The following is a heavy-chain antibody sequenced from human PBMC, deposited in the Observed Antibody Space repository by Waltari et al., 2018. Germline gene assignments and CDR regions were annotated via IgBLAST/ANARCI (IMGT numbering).Heavy chain of an antibody. CDR2: INHSGST. CDR1: GGSFSGYY. V-gene: IGHV4-34*01. J-gene: IGHJ6*02. D-gene: IGHD6-13*01. CDR3: AGGIGWDIAAAGTDYYYGMDV. Sequence: QVQLQQWGAGLLKPSETLSLTCAVYGGSFSGYYWSWIRQPPGKGLEWIGEINHSGSTNYNPSLNSRGTISGDTSKNQFSLKLSSVTAADTAVYYCAGGIGWDIAAAGTDYYYGMDVWGQGTTVTVSS.